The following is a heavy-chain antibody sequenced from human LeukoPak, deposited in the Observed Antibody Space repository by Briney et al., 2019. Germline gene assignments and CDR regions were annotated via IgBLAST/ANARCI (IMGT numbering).Heavy chain of an antibody. D-gene: IGHD6-13*01. CDR3: ARVSQLVPRAFDI. Sequence: ASVRVSCKASGYTFTGYYMHWVRQAPGQGLEWMGWINPNSGGTNYAQKFQGWVTMTRDTSISTAYMELSRLRSDDTAVYYCARVSQLVPRAFDIWGQGTMVTVSS. CDR2: INPNSGGT. V-gene: IGHV1-2*04. CDR1: GYTFTGYY. J-gene: IGHJ3*02.